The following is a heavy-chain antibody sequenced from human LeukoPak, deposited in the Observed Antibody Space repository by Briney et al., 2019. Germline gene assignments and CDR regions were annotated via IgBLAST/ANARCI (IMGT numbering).Heavy chain of an antibody. D-gene: IGHD2-2*02. CDR1: GFTFSSYA. CDR3: ARVPYEVYCSSTSCYSYYYGMDV. V-gene: IGHV3-30-3*01. Sequence: GGSLRLSCAASGFTFSSYAMHWVRQAPGKGLEWVAVISYDGSNEYYADSVKGRFTISRDNSKNTLYLQMNSLRAEDTAVYYCARVPYEVYCSSTSCYSYYYGMDVWGQGTTVTVSS. CDR2: ISYDGSNE. J-gene: IGHJ6*02.